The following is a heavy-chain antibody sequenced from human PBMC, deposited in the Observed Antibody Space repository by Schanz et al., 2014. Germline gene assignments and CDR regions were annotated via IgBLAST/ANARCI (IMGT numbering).Heavy chain of an antibody. Sequence: QVQLQEAGPGLVKPAETLSLTCTVSGGSISSDSIYSDYWSWIRQPPGKGLEWIGYIHKSGNTNSHPPHKSRIPMSLHRPKNRFPQNRSPGTAADTAVYYCARGIQAWLQWHFDYWGQGTLVTVSS. CDR1: GGSISSDSIYSDY. CDR2: IHKSGNT. J-gene: IGHJ4*02. V-gene: IGHV4-61*01. D-gene: IGHD5-18*01. CDR3: ARGIQAWLQWHFDY.